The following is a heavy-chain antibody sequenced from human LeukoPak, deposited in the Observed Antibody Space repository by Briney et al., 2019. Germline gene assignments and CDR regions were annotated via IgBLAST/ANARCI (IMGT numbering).Heavy chain of an antibody. CDR1: GFIFSNYA. Sequence: GGSLRLSCAASGFIFSNYATSWVRQAPGKGLEWVSAISGGGSSTFYADSVKGRFTISRDNSKDTLYLQMNNLRVEDTAEYYCAKDRTVSGYTPLSWGQGILVTVSS. D-gene: IGHD5-12*01. CDR2: ISGGGSST. CDR3: AKDRTVSGYTPLS. V-gene: IGHV3-23*01. J-gene: IGHJ5*02.